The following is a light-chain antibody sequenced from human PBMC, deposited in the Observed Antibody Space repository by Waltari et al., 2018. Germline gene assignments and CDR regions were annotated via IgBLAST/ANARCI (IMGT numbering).Light chain of an antibody. CDR1: QSFLFTSNNKNY. V-gene: IGKV4-1*01. Sequence: DIVMTQSPDSLPVSLGERATISCKSSQSFLFTSNNKNYLAWYQHKTGQPPKLLIYWASTRESGVPERFSGSGSGTDFSLTITSLQAEDVAVYYCQQYYDTPYAFGQGTRLDIK. CDR2: WAS. J-gene: IGKJ2*01. CDR3: QQYYDTPYA.